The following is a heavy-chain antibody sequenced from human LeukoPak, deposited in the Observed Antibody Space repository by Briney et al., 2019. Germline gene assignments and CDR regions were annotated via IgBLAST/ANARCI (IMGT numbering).Heavy chain of an antibody. D-gene: IGHD6-13*01. CDR3: ARVGSSSWSNGYDY. J-gene: IGHJ4*02. CDR2: IIPIFGTA. V-gene: IGHV1-69*05. Sequence: VASVKVSCKASGGTFGSYAISWVRQAPGQGLEWMGGIIPIFGTANYAQKFQGRVTITTDESTSTAYMELSSLRSEDTAVYYCARVGSSSWSNGYDYWGQGTLVTVSS. CDR1: GGTFGSYA.